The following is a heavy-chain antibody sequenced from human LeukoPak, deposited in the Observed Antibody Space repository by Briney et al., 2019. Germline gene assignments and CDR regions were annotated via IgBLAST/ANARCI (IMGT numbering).Heavy chain of an antibody. CDR3: ARGWLRFLEWLLDY. J-gene: IGHJ4*02. D-gene: IGHD3-3*01. CDR1: GGTFSSYA. V-gene: IGHV1-69*13. Sequence: SVKVSCKASGGTFSSYAISWVRQAPGQGLEWMGGIISIFGTANYAQKFQGRVTITADESTSTAYMELSSLRSEDTAVYYCARGWLRFLEWLLDYWGQGTLVTVSS. CDR2: IISIFGTA.